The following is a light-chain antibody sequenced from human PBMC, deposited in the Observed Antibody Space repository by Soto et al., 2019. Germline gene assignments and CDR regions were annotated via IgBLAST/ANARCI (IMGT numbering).Light chain of an antibody. Sequence: EIVLTQSPDTLSLSPGERATLSCRASQSIRYNYLAWYQQKPGQAPRFLIYDASSRANGIPDRFSGSGSGTDFTLTISRLEPEDFAVYYCQQYGSSPLTFGGGTKVEI. CDR2: DAS. V-gene: IGKV3-20*01. CDR1: QSIRYNY. CDR3: QQYGSSPLT. J-gene: IGKJ4*01.